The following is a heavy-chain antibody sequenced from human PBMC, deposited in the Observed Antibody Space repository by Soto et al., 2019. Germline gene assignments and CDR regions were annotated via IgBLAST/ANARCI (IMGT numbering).Heavy chain of an antibody. CDR2: ISPSSSSI. V-gene: IGHV3-48*01. CDR1: GFTFSSYS. CDR3: ARDLGVALATLTLDS. D-gene: IGHD2-15*01. Sequence: HPGGSLRLSCAASGFTFSSYSMHWVRQAPGKGLEWVSYISPSSSSIYYADSVKGRFTISRDNAKNSLYLQMNSLRAEDTAVYYCARDLGVALATLTLDSWHHGTLVTVSS. J-gene: IGHJ5*01.